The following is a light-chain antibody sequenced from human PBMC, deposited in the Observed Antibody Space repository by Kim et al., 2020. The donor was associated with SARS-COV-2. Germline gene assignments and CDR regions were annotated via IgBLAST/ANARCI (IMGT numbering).Light chain of an antibody. V-gene: IGKV3-15*01. CDR3: QQYYNWPRT. CDR1: QSVLTN. CDR2: GAS. J-gene: IGKJ1*01. Sequence: EIVMTQSPATLSVSPGERATLSCRASQSVLTNLAWYQQKPGQAPRLLIYGASTRVTGIPASFSGSGSGTEFTLTISSLQSEDFVIYYCQQYYNWPRTFGQGTKGDIK.